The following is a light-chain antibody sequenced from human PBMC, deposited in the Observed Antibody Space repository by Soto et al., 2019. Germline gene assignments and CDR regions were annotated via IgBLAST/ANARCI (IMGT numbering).Light chain of an antibody. CDR3: QQYNTAST. CDR2: KAS. CDR1: QSISSW. V-gene: IGKV1-5*03. Sequence: DIQMTQSPSTLSASLGDRVTITCRASQSISSWLAWYQQKPGKAPKLLIYKASNLESGVPSRFSGSDSGAEFTLTISSLQPDDFATYYCQQYNTASTFGQGTKLEIK. J-gene: IGKJ2*01.